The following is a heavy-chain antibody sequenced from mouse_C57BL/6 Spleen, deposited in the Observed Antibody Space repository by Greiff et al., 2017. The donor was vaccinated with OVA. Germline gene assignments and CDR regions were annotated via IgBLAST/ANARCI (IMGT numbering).Heavy chain of an antibody. V-gene: IGHV1-19*01. Sequence: EVQLQQSGPVLVKPGASVKMSCKASGYTFTDYYMNWVKQSHGKSLEWIGVINPYNGGTNYNQKFKGKATLTVDKSSSTAYMELNSLASEDAAVYYCARRRTAYWGQGTLVTVSA. CDR3: ARRRTAY. J-gene: IGHJ3*01. CDR1: GYTFTDYY. CDR2: INPYNGGT.